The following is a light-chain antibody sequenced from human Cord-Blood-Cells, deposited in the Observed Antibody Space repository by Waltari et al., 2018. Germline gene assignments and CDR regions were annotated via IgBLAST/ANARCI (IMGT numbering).Light chain of an antibody. V-gene: IGKV3-20*01. Sequence: EIVLTQSPGTLSLYPGERATLSCRASQSVSSSYLAWYQQKPDQAPRLLIYGASSRSTGIPDRFSGSGSETDVTLTISRLEPEDFAVYYCQQYGSSPPLTFGGGTKVEIK. CDR2: GAS. CDR3: QQYGSSPPLT. J-gene: IGKJ4*01. CDR1: QSVSSSY.